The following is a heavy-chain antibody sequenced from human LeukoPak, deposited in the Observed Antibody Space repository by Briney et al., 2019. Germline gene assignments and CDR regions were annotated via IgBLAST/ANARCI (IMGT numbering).Heavy chain of an antibody. D-gene: IGHD3-16*02. V-gene: IGHV3-7*01. Sequence: GGSLRLSCAASGFTFSSYWMSWVRQAPGKGLEWVANIKQDGSEKYYVDSVKGRFTISRDNAKNSLYLQMNSLRAEDTAVYYCARALRYVWGSYRFPFDPWGQGTLFTVSS. J-gene: IGHJ5*02. CDR3: ARALRYVWGSYRFPFDP. CDR1: GFTFSSYW. CDR2: IKQDGSEK.